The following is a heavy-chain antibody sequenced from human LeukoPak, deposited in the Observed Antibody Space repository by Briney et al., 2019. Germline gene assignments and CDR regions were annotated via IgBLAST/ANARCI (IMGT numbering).Heavy chain of an antibody. V-gene: IGHV3-7*01. CDR1: GFTFGKYW. Sequence: PGGSLRLSCVASGFTFGKYWMSWVRQAPGKGLEWVANIKLDGSEKNYVDSVKGRFTISRDNAKNTLYLQMNGLRAEDTAVYYCSRSAYYDGSGNYYDYWGQGTLVTVSS. CDR2: IKLDGSEK. J-gene: IGHJ4*02. CDR3: SRSAYYDGSGNYYDY. D-gene: IGHD3-22*01.